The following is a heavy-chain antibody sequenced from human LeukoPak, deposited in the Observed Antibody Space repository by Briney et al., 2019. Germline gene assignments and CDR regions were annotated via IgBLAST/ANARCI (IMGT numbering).Heavy chain of an antibody. D-gene: IGHD4-17*01. CDR1: GYTFTSYG. CDR2: ISAYNGNT. V-gene: IGHV1-18*01. J-gene: IGHJ4*02. CDR3: ARAPHDYGDYDPAQNRYYFDY. Sequence: ASVKVSCKASGYTFTSYGISWVRQAPGQGLEWMGWISAYNGNTNYAQKLQGRVTMTTDTSTSTAYMELRSLRSDDTAVYYCARAPHDYGDYDPAQNRYYFDYWGQGTLVTVSS.